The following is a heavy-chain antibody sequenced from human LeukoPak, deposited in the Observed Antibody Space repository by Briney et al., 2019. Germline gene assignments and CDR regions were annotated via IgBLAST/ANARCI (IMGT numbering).Heavy chain of an antibody. CDR1: GYTFTSYA. Sequence: ASVKVSRKASGYTFTSYAMNWVRQAPGQGLEWMGWINTNTGNPTYAQGFTGRFVFSLDTSVSTAYLQISSLKAEDTAVYYCARDGPFRYCSGGSCYSYWGQGTLVTVSS. J-gene: IGHJ4*02. CDR2: INTNTGNP. D-gene: IGHD2-15*01. V-gene: IGHV7-4-1*02. CDR3: ARDGPFRYCSGGSCYSY.